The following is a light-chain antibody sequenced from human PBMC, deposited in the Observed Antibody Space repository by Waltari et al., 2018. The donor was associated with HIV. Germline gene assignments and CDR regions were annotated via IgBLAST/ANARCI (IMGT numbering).Light chain of an antibody. CDR3: CSYAGGSTLL. CDR2: DVS. V-gene: IGLV2-11*01. CDR1: SSDVGAYKY. Sequence: GTSSDVGAYKYVSWYQHHPGKAPKVMIYDVSERPSGVSDRFSGSRSGNTASLTISGLQAEDEADYYCCSYAGGSTLLFGGGTKLTVL. J-gene: IGLJ2*01.